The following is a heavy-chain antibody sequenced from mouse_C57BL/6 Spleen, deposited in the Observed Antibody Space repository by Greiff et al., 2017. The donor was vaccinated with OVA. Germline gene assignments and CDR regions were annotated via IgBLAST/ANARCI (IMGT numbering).Heavy chain of an antibody. Sequence: VQLQQSGAELARPGASVKLSCKASGYTFTSYGISWVKQRTGQGLEWIGEIYPRCGNTYYNEKFKGKATLPADKSSSTAYMELRSLTSVDSAVYVCASDYGSSYVYYAMDYWGQGTSVTVSS. D-gene: IGHD1-1*01. V-gene: IGHV1-81*01. CDR2: IYPRCGNT. CDR1: GYTFTSYG. J-gene: IGHJ4*01. CDR3: ASDYGSSYVYYAMDY.